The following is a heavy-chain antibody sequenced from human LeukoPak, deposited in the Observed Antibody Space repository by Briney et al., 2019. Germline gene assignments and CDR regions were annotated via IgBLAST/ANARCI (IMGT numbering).Heavy chain of an antibody. Sequence: GGSLRLSCGASGFTFSSFGMHWVRQAPGKGLEWVAFIRFDGSNKYYADSVKGRFTISRDNSKNTLFLQVNSLRAEDTAVYYCATASGAFDIWGQGTMVTVSS. CDR3: ATASGAFDI. D-gene: IGHD1-1*01. J-gene: IGHJ3*02. V-gene: IGHV3-30*02. CDR1: GFTFSSFG. CDR2: IRFDGSNK.